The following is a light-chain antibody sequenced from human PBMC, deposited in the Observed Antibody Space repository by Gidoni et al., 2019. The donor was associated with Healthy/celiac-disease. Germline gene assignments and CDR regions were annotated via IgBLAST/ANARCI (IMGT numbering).Light chain of an antibody. CDR1: QSVSSY. CDR2: DAS. V-gene: IGKV3-11*01. J-gene: IGKJ2*01. CDR3: QQRSNWPPMYT. Sequence: VFTQSPATLSLSPGDRATLSCRASQSVSSYLAWYQQKPGQAPRLLIYDASNRATGIPARFSGSGSGTEFTLTISSREPEDFAVDYCQQRSNWPPMYTFGQGTKLEIK.